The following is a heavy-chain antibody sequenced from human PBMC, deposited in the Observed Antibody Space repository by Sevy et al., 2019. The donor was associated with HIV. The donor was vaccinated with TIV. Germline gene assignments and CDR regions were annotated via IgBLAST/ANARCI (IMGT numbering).Heavy chain of an antibody. J-gene: IGHJ4*02. CDR3: ARARERISSSWYGTRSDFDY. CDR2: MYYSGST. V-gene: IGHV4-61*03. D-gene: IGHD6-13*01. CDR1: GGSVSSRSDC. Sequence: SETLSLTCTVSGGSVSSRSDCWSWIRQAPGKGLEWIGYMYYSGSTNYNPSLKSRVTISIDTSKNHFSLNLRSVTAVDTAVYYCARARERISSSWYGTRSDFDYWGQGTLVTVSS.